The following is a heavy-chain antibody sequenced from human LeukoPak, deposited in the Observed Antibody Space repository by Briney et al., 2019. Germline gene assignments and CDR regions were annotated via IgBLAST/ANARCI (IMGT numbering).Heavy chain of an antibody. Sequence: PSETLSLTCAVYGGSFSGYYWSWIRQPPGKGLEWIGEINHSGSTNYNPSLKSRVTISVDTSKNQFSLKLSSVTAAGTAVYYCARGPRYWALDYGGNSRYYYGMDVWGQGTTVTVSS. J-gene: IGHJ6*02. CDR2: INHSGST. CDR1: GGSFSGYY. CDR3: ARGPRYWALDYGGNSRYYYGMDV. D-gene: IGHD4-23*01. V-gene: IGHV4-34*01.